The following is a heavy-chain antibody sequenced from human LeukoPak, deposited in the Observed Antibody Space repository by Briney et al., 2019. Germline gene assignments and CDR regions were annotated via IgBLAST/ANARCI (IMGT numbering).Heavy chain of an antibody. CDR3: AKDPEEYYFDY. CDR2: IRYDGSNK. D-gene: IGHD1-14*01. CDR1: GFTFSDYY. J-gene: IGHJ4*02. V-gene: IGHV3-30*02. Sequence: GGSLRLSCAASGFTFSDYYMNWIREAPGKGLEWVAFIRYDGSNKYYADSVKGRFTISRDNSKNTLYLQMNSLRAGDTAVYYYAKDPEEYYFDYWGQGTLVTDPS.